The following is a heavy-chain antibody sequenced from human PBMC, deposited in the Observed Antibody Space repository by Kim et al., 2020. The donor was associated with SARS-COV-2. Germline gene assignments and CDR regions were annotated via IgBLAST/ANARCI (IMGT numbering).Heavy chain of an antibody. D-gene: IGHD5-18*01. Sequence: YAASVKGRFTISRENSRNVVYLQMSSLGAEDTATYFCSKDTSTYGYAFHSWGQGTPVTVSS. J-gene: IGHJ4*02. V-gene: IGHV3-23*01. CDR3: SKDTSTYGYAFHS.